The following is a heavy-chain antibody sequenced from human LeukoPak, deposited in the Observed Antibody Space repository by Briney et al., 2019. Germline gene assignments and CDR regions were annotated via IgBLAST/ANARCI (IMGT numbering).Heavy chain of an antibody. CDR2: IYYSGST. V-gene: IGHV4-59*12. CDR3: ATDRLGDYFDY. J-gene: IGHJ4*02. D-gene: IGHD7-27*01. CDR1: GGSISSYY. Sequence: SETLSLTCTVSGGSISSYYWSWIRQPPGKGLEWIGYIYYSGSTNYNPSLKSRVTISVDTSKNQFSLNLTPVTAADTAVYYCATDRLGDYFDYWGQGILVTVSS.